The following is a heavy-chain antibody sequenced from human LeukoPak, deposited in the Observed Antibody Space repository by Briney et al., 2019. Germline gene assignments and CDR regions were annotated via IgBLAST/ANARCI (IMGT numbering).Heavy chain of an antibody. CDR3: VREEYGDHLWW. CDR2: IKQDGSQK. D-gene: IGHD4-17*01. CDR1: GFTFSRYW. Sequence: GGSLRLSCAASGFTFSRYWMSWVRQAPGKGLEWVANIKQDGSQKYYVDSVKGRFTISRDNAKNSLYLQMNSLRVEDTAVYYCVREEYGDHLWWWGQGTPVTVSS. V-gene: IGHV3-7*01. J-gene: IGHJ4*02.